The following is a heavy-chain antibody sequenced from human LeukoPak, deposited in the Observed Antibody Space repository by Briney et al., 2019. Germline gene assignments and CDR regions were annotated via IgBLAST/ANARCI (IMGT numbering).Heavy chain of an antibody. CDR3: AKEISYSSGWYDY. D-gene: IGHD6-19*01. J-gene: IGHJ4*02. CDR1: GFTFSNYA. Sequence: GGSLRLSCAASGFTFSNYAMNWVRQATGKGLEWVSGLSGSGATTYCADSVKGRFIISRDNSKNTLFLQMNSLRAEDTAVYYCAKEISYSSGWYDYWGQGTLVTVSS. V-gene: IGHV3-23*01. CDR2: LSGSGATT.